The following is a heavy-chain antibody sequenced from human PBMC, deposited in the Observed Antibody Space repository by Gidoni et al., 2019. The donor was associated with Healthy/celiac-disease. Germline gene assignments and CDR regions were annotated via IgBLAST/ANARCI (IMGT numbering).Heavy chain of an antibody. CDR2: IYHSGST. V-gene: IGHV4-30-2*01. CDR1: VGSISSGGYS. CDR3: ARHSEDFWSGLDAFDI. D-gene: IGHD3-3*01. J-gene: IGHJ3*02. Sequence: LQLQASGSGLVKPSQTLSLTCAGSVGSISSGGYSWSWLRQPPGKGLEWIGYIYHSGSTYYNPSLKSRVTMSVDRSKIQFSLKLSSVTAADTAVYYCARHSEDFWSGLDAFDIWGQGTMVTVSS.